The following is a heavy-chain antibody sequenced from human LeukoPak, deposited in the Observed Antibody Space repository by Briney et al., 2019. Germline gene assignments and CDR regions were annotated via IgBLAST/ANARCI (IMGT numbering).Heavy chain of an antibody. Sequence: GGSLRLSCVASGFTFSSYAVSWVRQAPGKGLEWVSVISGSGGSTHYADSVKGRFTISRDNSKNTLYLQMNSLRAEDTAVYYCARDVGYLDYWGQGTLVTASS. CDR3: ARDVGYLDY. D-gene: IGHD3-16*01. V-gene: IGHV3-23*01. CDR2: ISGSGGST. CDR1: GFTFSSYA. J-gene: IGHJ4*02.